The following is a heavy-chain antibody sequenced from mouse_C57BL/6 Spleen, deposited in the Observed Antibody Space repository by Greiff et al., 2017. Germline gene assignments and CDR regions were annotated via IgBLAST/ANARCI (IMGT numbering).Heavy chain of an antibody. CDR2: IYPGDGDT. Sequence: VKLQESGAELVKPGASVKISCKASGYAFSSYWMNWVKQRPGKGLEWIGQIYPGDGDTNYNGKFKGKATLTADKSSSTAYMQLSSLTSEDSAVYFCARGGIIYYYGSSLDYWGQGTSVTVSS. CDR3: ARGGIIYYYGSSLDY. J-gene: IGHJ4*01. D-gene: IGHD1-1*01. V-gene: IGHV1-80*01. CDR1: GYAFSSYW.